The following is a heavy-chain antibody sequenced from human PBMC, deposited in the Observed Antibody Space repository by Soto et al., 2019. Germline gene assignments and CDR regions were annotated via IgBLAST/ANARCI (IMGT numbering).Heavy chain of an antibody. D-gene: IGHD6-13*01. CDR2: LYYSGST. CDR1: GGSISSSSYY. CDR3: ARHTYSSSWYGAYYYYGMDV. V-gene: IGHV4-39*01. Sequence: SETLSLTCTVSGGSISSSSYYWGWIRQPPGKGLEWIGSLYYSGSTYYNPSLKSRVTISVDTSKNQCSLKLSSVTAADTAVYYCARHTYSSSWYGAYYYYGMDVWGQGTTVT. J-gene: IGHJ6*02.